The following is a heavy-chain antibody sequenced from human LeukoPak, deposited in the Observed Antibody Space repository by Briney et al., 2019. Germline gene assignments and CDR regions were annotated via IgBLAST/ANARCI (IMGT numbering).Heavy chain of an antibody. V-gene: IGHV1-2*02. CDR1: GYTFTSYY. Sequence: ASVKVSCKASGYTFTSYYMHWVRQAPGQGLEWMGWINPNSGGTNYAQKFQGRVTMTRDTSISTAYMELSRLRSDDTAVYYCARWELLRLRVLDYWGQGTLVTVSS. CDR3: ARWELLRLRVLDY. D-gene: IGHD1-26*01. J-gene: IGHJ4*02. CDR2: INPNSGGT.